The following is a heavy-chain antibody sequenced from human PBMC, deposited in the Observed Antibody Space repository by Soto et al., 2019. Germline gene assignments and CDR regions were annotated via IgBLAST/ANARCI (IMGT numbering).Heavy chain of an antibody. D-gene: IGHD1-26*01. CDR3: ARAKWELQYYFDY. CDR1: GGSFSGYY. Sequence: KPSETLSLTCAVYGGSFSGYYWSWIRQPPGKGLEWIGEINHSGSTNYNPSLKSRVTISVDTSKNQFSLKLSSVTAADTAVYYCARAKWELQYYFDYWGQGTLVTVSS. J-gene: IGHJ4*02. V-gene: IGHV4-34*01. CDR2: INHSGST.